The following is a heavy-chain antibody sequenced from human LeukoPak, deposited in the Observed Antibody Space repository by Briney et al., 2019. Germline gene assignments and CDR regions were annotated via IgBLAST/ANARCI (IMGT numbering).Heavy chain of an antibody. Sequence: ASVKVSCKASGYTFTSYDINWVRQANGQGLEWMGWMNPNSGNTGYAQKFQGRVTITRNTSISTAYMELSSLRSEDTAVYYCARASEDYDFWSGLRYYYYYMDVWGKGTTVTVSS. CDR2: MNPNSGNT. CDR1: GYTFTSYD. D-gene: IGHD3-3*01. J-gene: IGHJ6*03. CDR3: ARASEDYDFWSGLRYYYYYMDV. V-gene: IGHV1-8*03.